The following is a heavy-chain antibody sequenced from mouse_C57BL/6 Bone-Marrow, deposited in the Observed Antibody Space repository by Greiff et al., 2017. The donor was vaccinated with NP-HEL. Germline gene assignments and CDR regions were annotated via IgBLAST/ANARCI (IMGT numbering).Heavy chain of an antibody. D-gene: IGHD3-1*01. J-gene: IGHJ3*01. CDR3: ARVPHRGFAY. V-gene: IGHV5-9*01. Sequence: EVQLVESGGGLVKPGGSLKLSCAASGFTFSSYTMSWVRQTPEQRLEWVATISGGGGNTYYPDSVKGRFTISRDNAKNTRYLQMSSLRSEDTALYYCARVPHRGFAYWGQGTLVTVSA. CDR2: ISGGGGNT. CDR1: GFTFSSYT.